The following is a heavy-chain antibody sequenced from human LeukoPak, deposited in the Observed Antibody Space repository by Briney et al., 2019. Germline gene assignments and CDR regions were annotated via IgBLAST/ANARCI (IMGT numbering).Heavy chain of an antibody. CDR2: TSGSGGST. Sequence: GGSLRLSCAASGFTFSSYAMSWVRQASGKGLEWVSATSGSGGSTYYADSVKGRFTISRDNSKNTLYLQMNSLRAEDTAVYYCAKKSMIVVVLSAFDIWGQGTMVTVSS. V-gene: IGHV3-23*01. D-gene: IGHD3-22*01. CDR1: GFTFSSYA. CDR3: AKKSMIVVVLSAFDI. J-gene: IGHJ3*02.